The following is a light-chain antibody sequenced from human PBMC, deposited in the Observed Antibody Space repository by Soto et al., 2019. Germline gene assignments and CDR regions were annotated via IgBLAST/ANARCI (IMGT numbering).Light chain of an antibody. CDR2: DAS. CDR3: QQRSNWPPLFT. J-gene: IGKJ3*01. V-gene: IGKV3-11*01. Sequence: EIVLTQSPATLSLSPGERATLSCRASQSVSSYLAWYQQKPGQAPRLLIYDASNRATGIPARFSGSGSGTDFTLTISSREPEDVAVYYCQQRSNWPPLFTFGPGTKVDIK. CDR1: QSVSSY.